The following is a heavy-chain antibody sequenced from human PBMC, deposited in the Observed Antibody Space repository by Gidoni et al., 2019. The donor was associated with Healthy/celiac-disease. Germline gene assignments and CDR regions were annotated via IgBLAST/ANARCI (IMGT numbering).Heavy chain of an antibody. D-gene: IGHD4-17*01. CDR1: GYSFTSYW. J-gene: IGHJ6*02. CDR3: ARGDGDSAYYYYGMDV. CDR2: LYPGDSDT. V-gene: IGHV5-51*01. Sequence: VQLVQSGAEVKKPGESLNISCKGSGYSFTSYWIGWGRQMPGKGLEWMGILYPGDSDTRYSPSFQGQVTISADKSISTAYLQWSSLKASDTAMYYCARGDGDSAYYYYGMDVWGQGTTVTVSS.